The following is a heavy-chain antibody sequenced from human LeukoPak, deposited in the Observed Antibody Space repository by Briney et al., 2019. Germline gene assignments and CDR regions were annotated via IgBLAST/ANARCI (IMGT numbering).Heavy chain of an antibody. CDR3: VKVTAAGFVDH. J-gene: IGHJ4*02. V-gene: IGHV3-9*01. CDR2: IGWNSGGI. D-gene: IGHD6-13*01. CDR1: GFTFDDYA. Sequence: PGRSLRLSCAASGFTFDDYAMHWVRQAPGKGLEWVSGIGWNSGGIVYADSVKGRFTISRDNAKKPLYLQMNSLGAEDTALYYCVKVTAAGFVDHWGQGTLVTVSS.